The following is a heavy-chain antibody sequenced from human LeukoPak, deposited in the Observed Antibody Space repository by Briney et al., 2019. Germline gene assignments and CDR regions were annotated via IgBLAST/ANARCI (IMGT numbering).Heavy chain of an antibody. CDR1: GFTFSNYA. V-gene: IGHV3-23*01. D-gene: IGHD4-17*01. Sequence: GGSLRLSCAASGFTFSNYAMSLVRQAPGKGLEWVSGISNSGISTYYADSVKGRFTISRDNSKNSLYLQMSSLRVEDTAVYYCAKVYADYGRYDYWGQGTLVTVSS. J-gene: IGHJ4*02. CDR2: ISNSGIST. CDR3: AKVYADYGRYDY.